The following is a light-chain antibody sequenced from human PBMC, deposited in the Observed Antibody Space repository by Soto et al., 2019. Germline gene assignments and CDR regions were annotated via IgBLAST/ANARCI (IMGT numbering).Light chain of an antibody. V-gene: IGKV1-5*03. J-gene: IGKJ1*01. CDR3: QHYNSYSWT. Sequence: DIQLTQSPSTLSASVGDRVTITCRASQSVNRWLAWYQQKPGKAPKLLIYEASSLESGVPSRFGGSGSGTEFTLTSSSLQPDAFAIHYGQHYNSYSWTFGQGTKVDIK. CDR2: EAS. CDR1: QSVNRW.